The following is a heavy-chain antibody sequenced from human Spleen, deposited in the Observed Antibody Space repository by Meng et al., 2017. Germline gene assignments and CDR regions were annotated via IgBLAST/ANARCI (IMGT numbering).Heavy chain of an antibody. J-gene: IGHJ3*02. CDR2: ISGSGGST. Sequence: GRLVGSGEGLVQPGGSLRLSCAASGFTFSSYAMSWVRQAPGKGLEWVSAISGSGGSTYYADSVKGRFTISRDNSKNSLFLQMNSLRAEDTAVYYCARDIPATAAAFDIWGQGTMVTVSS. D-gene: IGHD2-2*02. V-gene: IGHV3-23*04. CDR1: GFTFSSYA. CDR3: ARDIPATAAAFDI.